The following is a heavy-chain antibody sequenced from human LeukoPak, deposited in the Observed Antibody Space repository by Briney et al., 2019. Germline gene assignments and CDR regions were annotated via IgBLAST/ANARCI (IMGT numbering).Heavy chain of an antibody. CDR1: GGSISTYY. J-gene: IGHJ4*02. CDR2: IFYSGST. CDR3: ARALGSWYYFDY. Sequence: SETLSLTCTVSGGSISTYYWSWVRQPPGKGLEWIGYIFYSGSTNYNPSLKSRVTISVDTSKNQFSLKLSSVTAADTAVYYCARALGSWYYFDYWGQGTLVTVSS. D-gene: IGHD1-26*01. V-gene: IGHV4-59*01.